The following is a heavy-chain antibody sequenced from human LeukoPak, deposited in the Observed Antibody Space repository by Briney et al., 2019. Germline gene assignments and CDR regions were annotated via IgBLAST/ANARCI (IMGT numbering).Heavy chain of an antibody. CDR2: ISSSSSTI. Sequence: GGSLRLSCAASGFTFSSYSMNWVRQAPGKGLEWVSYISSSSSTIYYTDSVKGRFTISRDNAKNSLYLQMNSLRDEDTAVYYCARVIGYCSGGSCYSDYWGQGTLVTVSS. D-gene: IGHD2-15*01. J-gene: IGHJ4*03. CDR3: ARVIGYCSGGSCYSDY. CDR1: GFTFSSYS. V-gene: IGHV3-48*02.